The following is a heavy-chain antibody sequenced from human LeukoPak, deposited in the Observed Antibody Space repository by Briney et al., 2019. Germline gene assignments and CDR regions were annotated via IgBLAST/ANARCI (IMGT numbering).Heavy chain of an antibody. CDR1: GFTFSSYA. Sequence: GGSLRLSCAASGFTFSSYAMSWFRQAPGKGLEWVSGISGSGGSTYYADSVKGRFTISRDNSKNTLYLQLNSLRAEDTAVYYCAKGGVSSGFKRPYYFDYWGQGTLVTVSS. V-gene: IGHV3-23*01. CDR3: AKGGVSSGFKRPYYFDY. J-gene: IGHJ4*02. CDR2: ISGSGGST. D-gene: IGHD6-19*01.